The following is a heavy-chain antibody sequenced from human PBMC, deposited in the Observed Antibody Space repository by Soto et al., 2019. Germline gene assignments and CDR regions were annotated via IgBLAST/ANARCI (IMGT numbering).Heavy chain of an antibody. CDR1: GYNFIDYD. J-gene: IGHJ5*02. D-gene: IGHD6-19*01. Sequence: QVQLVQSGAEVKKPGASVKVSCKASGYNFIDYDINWMRQSTGQGLEWMGWMTPNSGNTGYAQKCQGRFTWTRDASTGTAYMELRSLTTEDKAIYYWARNPDGSALFEPWGQGTLVTVSS. CDR3: ARNPDGSALFEP. V-gene: IGHV1-8*01. CDR2: MTPNSGNT.